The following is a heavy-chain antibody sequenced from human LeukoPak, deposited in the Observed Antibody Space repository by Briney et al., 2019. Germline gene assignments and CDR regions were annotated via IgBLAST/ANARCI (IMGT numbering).Heavy chain of an antibody. J-gene: IGHJ6*02. V-gene: IGHV4-4*07. CDR2: IYTSGST. D-gene: IGHD6-19*01. CDR1: GGSISSHY. CDR3: AREAVVRGYYYGMDV. Sequence: SETLSFTCTVSGGSISSHYWSWIRQPAGKGLEWIGRIYTSGSTNYNPSLKSRVTISVDTSKNQFSLKLSSVTAADTAVYYCAREAVVRGYYYGMDVWGQGTTVTVSS.